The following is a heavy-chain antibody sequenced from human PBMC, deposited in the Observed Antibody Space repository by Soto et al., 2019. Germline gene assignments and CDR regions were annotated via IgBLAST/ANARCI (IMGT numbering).Heavy chain of an antibody. J-gene: IGHJ6*02. V-gene: IGHV3-30-3*01. Sequence: PGGSLILSCATSGVIFSDYAMHWVRQAPGKGLEWVAFISYDGNNKFYADSVKGRVTISRDNSRNTLYLQMNSLRAEDTAVYYCAIASPFTATATDDYYDGMDVWGQGTTVTVSS. CDR3: AIASPFTATATDDYYDGMDV. CDR1: GVIFSDYA. CDR2: ISYDGNNK. D-gene: IGHD1-1*01.